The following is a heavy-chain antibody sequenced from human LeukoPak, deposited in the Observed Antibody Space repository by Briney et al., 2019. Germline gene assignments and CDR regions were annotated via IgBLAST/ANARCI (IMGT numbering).Heavy chain of an antibody. J-gene: IGHJ6*02. V-gene: IGHV3-30*18. Sequence: GGSLRLSCAASGFTFSSYGMHWVRQAPGKGLEWVAVISYDGSNKYYADSVKGRFTISRDNSKNTLYLQMNSLRAEDTAVYYCAKSIAARPPYYYYGMDVWGQGTTVTVSS. CDR1: GFTFSSYG. CDR2: ISYDGSNK. D-gene: IGHD6-6*01. CDR3: AKSIAARPPYYYYGMDV.